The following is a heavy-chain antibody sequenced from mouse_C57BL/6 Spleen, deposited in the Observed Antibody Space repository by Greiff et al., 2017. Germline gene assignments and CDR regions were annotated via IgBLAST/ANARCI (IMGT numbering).Heavy chain of an antibody. D-gene: IGHD1-1*01. CDR2: IHPSDSDT. CDR3: GKAVVESYYAMDY. Sequence: VQLQQPGAELVKPGASVKVSCKASGYTFTSYWMHWVKQRPGQGLEWIGRIHPSDSDTNYNQKFKGKATLTVDKSSSTDYMQLSSLTSEDSAVYYCGKAVVESYYAMDYWGQGTSVTVSS. V-gene: IGHV1-74*01. CDR1: GYTFTSYW. J-gene: IGHJ4*01.